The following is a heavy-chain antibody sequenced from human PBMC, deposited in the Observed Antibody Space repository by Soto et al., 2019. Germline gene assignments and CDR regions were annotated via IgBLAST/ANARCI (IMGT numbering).Heavy chain of an antibody. CDR2: ISYDGRNK. CDR3: ARDRGWSRSHYFDS. V-gene: IGHV3-33*01. D-gene: IGHD2-15*01. Sequence: QVQSVESGGGVVQPGTSLRLSCAVSGFTFSNHGMHWVRQAPGKGLEWVAFISYDGRNKDYVDSLKGRFTISRDNFKDTLFLQMNALRADDTAVYCCARDRGWSRSHYFDSWGQGTLVTVSS. CDR1: GFTFSNHG. J-gene: IGHJ4*02.